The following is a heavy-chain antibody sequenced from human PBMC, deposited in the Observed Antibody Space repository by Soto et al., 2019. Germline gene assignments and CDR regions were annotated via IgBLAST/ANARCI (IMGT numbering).Heavy chain of an antibody. V-gene: IGHV1-8*01. CDR2: MNPNSGNT. CDR1: GYTFTSYD. D-gene: IGHD2-21*02. J-gene: IGHJ4*02. CDR3: AKPVGHYCGGDCYFDY. Sequence: ASVKVSCKASGYTFTSYDINWVRQATGQGLEWMGWMNPNSGNTGYAQKFQGRVTMTRNTSISTAYMELNSLRAEDTAVYYCAKPVGHYCGGDCYFDYWGQGTLVTVSS.